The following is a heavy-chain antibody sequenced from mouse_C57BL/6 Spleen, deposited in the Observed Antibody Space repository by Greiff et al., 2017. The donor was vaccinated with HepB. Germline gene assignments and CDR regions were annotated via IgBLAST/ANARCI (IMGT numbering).Heavy chain of an antibody. CDR1: GFIIKNTY. CDR3: ARGNYSNYGFAY. CDR2: IDPANGNT. Sequence: EVQLQQSVAELVRPGASVKLSCTASGFIIKNTYMHWVKQRPEQGLEWIGRIDPANGNTKYAPKFQGKATITADTSSNTAYLQLSSLTSEDTAIYYCARGNYSNYGFAYWGQGTLVTVSA. D-gene: IGHD2-5*01. V-gene: IGHV14-3*01. J-gene: IGHJ3*01.